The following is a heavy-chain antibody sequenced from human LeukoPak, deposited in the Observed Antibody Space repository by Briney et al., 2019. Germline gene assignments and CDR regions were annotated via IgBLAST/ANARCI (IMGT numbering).Heavy chain of an antibody. J-gene: IGHJ6*03. CDR3: ARRSGLGIGFGYYYYYMDV. CDR2: MNPNSGNT. V-gene: IGHV1-8*01. Sequence: GASVKVSCKASGYTFTSYDINWVRQAPGQGLEWMGWMNPNSGNTGYAQKFQGRVTMTRNTSISTAYMELSSLRSEDTAVYYCARRSGLGIGFGYYYYYMDVWGKGTTVAVSS. D-gene: IGHD3-3*01. CDR1: GYTFTSYD.